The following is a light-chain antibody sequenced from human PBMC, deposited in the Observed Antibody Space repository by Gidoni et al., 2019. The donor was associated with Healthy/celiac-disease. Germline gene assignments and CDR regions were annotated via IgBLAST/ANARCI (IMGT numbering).Light chain of an antibody. Sequence: DIQLTPSPSFLSSSVGDRVTLTCWASQGISSYLAWYQQKPGKAPKLLIYAASTLQSGVPSRFSGSGSGTEFTLTISSLQPEDFATYYCQQLNSYPRFGPGTKVDIK. CDR2: AAS. J-gene: IGKJ3*01. CDR1: QGISSY. CDR3: QQLNSYPR. V-gene: IGKV1-9*01.